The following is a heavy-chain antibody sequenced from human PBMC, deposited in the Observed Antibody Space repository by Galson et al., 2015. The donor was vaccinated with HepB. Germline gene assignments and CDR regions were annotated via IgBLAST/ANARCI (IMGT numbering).Heavy chain of an antibody. D-gene: IGHD3-22*01. V-gene: IGHV3-66*03. J-gene: IGHJ5*02. CDR2: IYSSTTT. Sequence: SLRLSCAPSGFTVSGYYMSWVRQAPGKGLEWVSLIYSSTTTYYADSVKGRFTSASDNSTKALYLQMNSLRAEDTAVYYCASGLPVILGNWFDPWGQGTLVTVSS. CDR3: ASGLPVILGNWFDP. CDR1: GFTVSGYY.